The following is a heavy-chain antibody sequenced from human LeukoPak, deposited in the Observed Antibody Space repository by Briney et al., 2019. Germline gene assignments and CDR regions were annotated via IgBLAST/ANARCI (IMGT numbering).Heavy chain of an antibody. V-gene: IGHV3-21*01. CDR1: GLTFSSYS. CDR2: ISSSSSYI. CDR3: ARDLPRRYYMDV. J-gene: IGHJ6*03. Sequence: GGSLRLSCAASGLTFSSYSMNWVRQAPGKGLEWVSSISSSSSYIYYADSVKGRFTISRDNAKNSLYLQMNGLRAEDTAVYYCARDLPRRYYMDVWGKGTTVTVSS.